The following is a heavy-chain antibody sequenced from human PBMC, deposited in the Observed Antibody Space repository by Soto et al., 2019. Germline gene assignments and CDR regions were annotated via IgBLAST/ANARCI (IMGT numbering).Heavy chain of an antibody. CDR2: IHPACQPI. CDR3: ARRGSS. Sequence: EVQLVESGGGLVQPGGSLRLSCVASGFTFSSSEMYWVRQAPGKGLDWVSYIHPACQPIFYADSVKGRFTISRDNAKNSVYLQMNSLRAEDTAVYYCARRGSSWGQGTMVTVSS. V-gene: IGHV3-48*03. D-gene: IGHD2-2*01. J-gene: IGHJ3*01. CDR1: GFTFSSSE.